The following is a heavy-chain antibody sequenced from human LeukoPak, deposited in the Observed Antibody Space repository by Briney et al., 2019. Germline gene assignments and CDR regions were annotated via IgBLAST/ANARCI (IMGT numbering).Heavy chain of an antibody. CDR2: IFYGGNT. CDR3: ARLNVGTGHFDFDH. Sequence: WVRQPPGKGLEWIGSIFYGGNTYYNPSLKSRVTVSVDMSKNQFSLKLSSVTAADTAMYYCARLNVGTGHFDFDHWGQGTLVPVSS. D-gene: IGHD7-27*01. V-gene: IGHV4-39*01. J-gene: IGHJ4*02.